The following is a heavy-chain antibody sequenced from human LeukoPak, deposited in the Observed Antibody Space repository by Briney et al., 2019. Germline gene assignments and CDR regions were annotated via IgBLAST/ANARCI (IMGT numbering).Heavy chain of an antibody. D-gene: IGHD6-6*01. J-gene: IGHJ3*02. Sequence: GGSLRLSCAASGFTFSSYAMSWVRQAPGKGLEWVSAISGSGGSTYYADSVKGRFTISRDNSKNSLYLQMNSLRAEDTAVYYCARDKEAARPRDSAFDIWGQGTMVTVSS. V-gene: IGHV3-23*01. CDR3: ARDKEAARPRDSAFDI. CDR1: GFTFSSYA. CDR2: ISGSGGST.